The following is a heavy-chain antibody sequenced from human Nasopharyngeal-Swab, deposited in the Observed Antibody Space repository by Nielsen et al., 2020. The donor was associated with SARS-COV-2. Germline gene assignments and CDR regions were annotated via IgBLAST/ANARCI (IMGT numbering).Heavy chain of an antibody. CDR2: VWYDGSNK. CDR3: ARVSVAAIVYYYYVMDV. V-gene: IGHV3-33*01. D-gene: IGHD2-15*01. J-gene: IGHJ6*02. CDR1: GFTFSSYG. Sequence: GESLKISCAAPGFTFSSYGMHWVRQAPGKGLEWVAVVWYDGSNKYYADSVKGRFTISRDNSKNTLYLQMNSLRAEDTAVYYCARVSVAAIVYYYYVMDVWGQGTTVTVSS.